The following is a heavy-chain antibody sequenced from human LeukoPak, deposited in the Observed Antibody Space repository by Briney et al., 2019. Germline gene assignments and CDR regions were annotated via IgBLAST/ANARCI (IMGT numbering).Heavy chain of an antibody. D-gene: IGHD3-22*01. J-gene: IGHJ4*02. V-gene: IGHV4-4*02. CDR1: GGSINSGDW. Sequence: SETLSLTCVVSGGSINSGDWWIWVRQPPGQGLEWIGKIFHSGHTNYNPSLKSRVTISVDNSKNQFSLKLNSVTAADTAVYYCARATYDSSGYYSFDYWGQGTLVTVSS. CDR2: IFHSGHT. CDR3: ARATYDSSGYYSFDY.